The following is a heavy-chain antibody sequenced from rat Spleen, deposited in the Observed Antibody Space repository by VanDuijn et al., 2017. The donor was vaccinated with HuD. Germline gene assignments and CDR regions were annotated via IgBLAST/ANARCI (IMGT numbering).Heavy chain of an antibody. Sequence: EVQLVESDGGLVQPGRSLKLSCAASGFTFSDYYMAWVRQAPTKGLEWVASISYDGSNTYYRDSVKGRFTISRENAKSTLYLQMDSLKSEDMATYYCTTGYYDGYYLVFDYWGQGVMVTVSS. CDR2: ISYDGSNT. CDR3: TTGYYDGYYLVFDY. J-gene: IGHJ2*01. V-gene: IGHV5-20*01. CDR1: GFTFSDYY. D-gene: IGHD1-12*03.